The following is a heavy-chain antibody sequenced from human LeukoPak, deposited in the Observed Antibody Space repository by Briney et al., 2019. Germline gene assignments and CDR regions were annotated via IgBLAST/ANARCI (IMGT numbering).Heavy chain of an antibody. CDR2: INSDGGTT. D-gene: IGHD3-16*01. CDR3: ARESYDYVWGSPAPFDY. Sequence: GGSLRLSCGASGFTFGTYWMHWVRQAPGKGLVWVSGINSDGGTTTYADSVKGRFTVSRDNSKNTLYLQMNSLRAEDTAVYYCARESYDYVWGSPAPFDYWGQGTLVTVSS. J-gene: IGHJ4*02. V-gene: IGHV3-74*01. CDR1: GFTFGTYW.